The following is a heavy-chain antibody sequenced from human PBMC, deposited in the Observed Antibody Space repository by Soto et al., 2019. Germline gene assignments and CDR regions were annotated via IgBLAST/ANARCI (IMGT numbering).Heavy chain of an antibody. CDR1: GGSISSSNW. V-gene: IGHV4-4*02. CDR3: ARESVAAAGTDYYYGMDV. Sequence: SETLSLTCAVSGGSISSSNWWSWVRQPPGKGLEWIGEIYHSGSTNYNPSLKSRVTISVDKSKNQFSLKLSSVTAADTAVYYCARESVAAAGTDYYYGMDVWGQGTTVTVSS. CDR2: IYHSGST. D-gene: IGHD6-13*01. J-gene: IGHJ6*02.